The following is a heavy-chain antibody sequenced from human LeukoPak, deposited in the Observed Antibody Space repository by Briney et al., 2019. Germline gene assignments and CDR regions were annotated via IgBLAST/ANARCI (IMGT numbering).Heavy chain of an antibody. CDR2: ISHSGSP. V-gene: IGHV4-34*01. Sequence: SETLSLTCAVYGGSFSGYYWSWIRQPPGKGLEWIGEISHSGSPNYNPSLKRRVTISVDTSKNQFSLNLSSVTAADTAQYYSAGNLNYCGGIDYWGQGTLVTVSS. J-gene: IGHJ4*02. CDR3: AGNLNYCGGIDY. D-gene: IGHD4-23*01. CDR1: GGSFSGYY.